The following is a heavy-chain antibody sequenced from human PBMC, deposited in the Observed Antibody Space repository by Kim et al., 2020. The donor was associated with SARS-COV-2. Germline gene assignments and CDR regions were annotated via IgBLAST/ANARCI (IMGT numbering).Heavy chain of an antibody. J-gene: IGHJ5*02. CDR1: GGAIRGYY. Sequence: SETLSLTCSVSGGAIRGYYWTWIRQPPGKRLEWIGYVYHTGNTNYNPSLRGRVTISLDTSKRQFSLTLTSVTAADTAVYYCASTGVGAVGWFDPWGQGTLGSVSS. CDR3: ASTGVGAVGWFDP. CDR2: VYHTGNT. D-gene: IGHD1-26*01. V-gene: IGHV4-59*01.